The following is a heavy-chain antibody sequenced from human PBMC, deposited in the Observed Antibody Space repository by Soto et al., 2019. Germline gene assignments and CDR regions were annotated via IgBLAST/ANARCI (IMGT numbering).Heavy chain of an antibody. D-gene: IGHD3-10*01. V-gene: IGHV3-23*01. Sequence: GGSLRLSCAASGFTFGTTDMSWVRQAPGEGLGWVSTIDGSGGITYYADSVKGRFTISRDNSRNTVYLQMNSLRGDDTALYYCVKNSGWFNTWGQGALVTVSS. CDR3: VKNSGWFNT. CDR2: IDGSGGIT. J-gene: IGHJ5*02. CDR1: GFTFGTTD.